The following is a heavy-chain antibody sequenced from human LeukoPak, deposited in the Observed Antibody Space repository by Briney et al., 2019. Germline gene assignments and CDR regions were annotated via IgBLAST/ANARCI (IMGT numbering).Heavy chain of an antibody. CDR2: ISHGGST. CDR3: ARGPNRYYFDY. CDR1: GYSISSGYF. V-gene: IGHV4-38-2*02. Sequence: SETLSLTCTVSGYSISSGYFWGWIRQPPGKGLEWIGTISHGGSTYYNPSLKSRVTISVDTSKNQFSLKLSSVTAADTAVYYCARGPNRYYFDYWGQGTLVTVSS. D-gene: IGHD2/OR15-2a*01. J-gene: IGHJ4*02.